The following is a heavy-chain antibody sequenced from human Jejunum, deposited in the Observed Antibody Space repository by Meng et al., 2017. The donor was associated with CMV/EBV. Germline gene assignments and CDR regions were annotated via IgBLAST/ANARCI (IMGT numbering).Heavy chain of an antibody. J-gene: IGHJ4*02. V-gene: IGHV4-31*02. CDR2: RYCSGST. CDR1: GYS. D-gene: IGHD2-2*01. CDR3: AKDLGYCTGTSCPTYGYFDF. Sequence: GYSWTWIRQPPGKGLEWIGHRYCSGSTYYNTSLPSRLSISVDTTRNQLSLKVTTVTAADTAVYYCAKDLGYCTGTSCPTYGYFDFWGQGTLVTVSS.